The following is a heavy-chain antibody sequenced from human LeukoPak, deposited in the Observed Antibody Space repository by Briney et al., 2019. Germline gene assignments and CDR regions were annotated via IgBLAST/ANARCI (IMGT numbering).Heavy chain of an antibody. CDR1: GHTLTELS. Sequence: ASVKVSCKVSGHTLTELSIQWVRQAPGNGLEWMGRFDPGDGERVYAQRLQGRVSMTEDTSTDTAYMDLRSLRSEDTAMYYCVTDRGAINAFDIWGQGTMVTVSS. V-gene: IGHV1-24*01. CDR2: FDPGDGER. D-gene: IGHD2-15*01. J-gene: IGHJ3*02. CDR3: VTDRGAINAFDI.